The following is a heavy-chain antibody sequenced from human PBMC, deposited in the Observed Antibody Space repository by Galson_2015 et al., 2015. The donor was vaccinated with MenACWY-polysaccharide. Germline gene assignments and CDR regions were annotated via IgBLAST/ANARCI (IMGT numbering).Heavy chain of an antibody. J-gene: IGHJ4*02. CDR1: GFTFDDYA. CDR2: ISWNSGSI. Sequence: SLRLSCAASGFTFDDYAMHWVRQAPGRGLEWVSGISWNSGSIGYVDSVKGRFTISRDNAKSSLYLQMNSLRPEDTALYYCAKSPSSSWYGPFDYWAQGTLVTVSS. D-gene: IGHD6-13*01. CDR3: AKSPSSSWYGPFDY. V-gene: IGHV3-9*01.